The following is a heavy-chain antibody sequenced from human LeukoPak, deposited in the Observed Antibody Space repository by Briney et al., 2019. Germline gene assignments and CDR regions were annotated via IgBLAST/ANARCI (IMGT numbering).Heavy chain of an antibody. D-gene: IGHD3-10*01. J-gene: IGHJ5*02. Sequence: GGSLRLSCAASGFTFSSYAMSWVRQAPGKGLVWVSRINSDGSSTSYADSVKGRFTISRDNAKNTLYLQMNSLRAEDTAVYYCARDGDYYGSGSYYITWGQGTLVTVSS. CDR2: INSDGSST. CDR3: ARDGDYYGSGSYYIT. CDR1: GFTFSSYA. V-gene: IGHV3-74*01.